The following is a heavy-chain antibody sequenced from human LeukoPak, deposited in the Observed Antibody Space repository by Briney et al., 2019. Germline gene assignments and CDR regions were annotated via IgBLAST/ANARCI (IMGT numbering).Heavy chain of an antibody. J-gene: IGHJ6*02. V-gene: IGHV4-34*01. CDR2: INHSGST. CDR3: ARRRAYCSGGSCYAYYYYGMDV. Sequence: PGGSLRLSCAASGFTFSSYWMSWVRQPPGRGLEWIGEINHSGSTNYNPSLKSRVTISVDTSKNQFSLKLSSVTAADTAVYYCARRRAYCSGGSCYAYYYYGMDVWGQGTTVTVSS. CDR1: GFTFSSYW. D-gene: IGHD2-15*01.